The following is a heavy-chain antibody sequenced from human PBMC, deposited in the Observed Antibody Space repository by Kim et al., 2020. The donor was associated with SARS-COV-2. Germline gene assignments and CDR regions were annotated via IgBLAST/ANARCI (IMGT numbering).Heavy chain of an antibody. Sequence: GGSLRLSCAASGFTFSSYAMHWVRQAPGKGLEYVSAISSNGGSTYYANSVKGRFTISRDNSKNTLYLQMGSLRAEDMAVYYCARAWGGGSCYDYWGQGTLVTVSS. V-gene: IGHV3-64*01. CDR2: ISSNGGST. D-gene: IGHD2-15*01. CDR3: ARAWGGGSCYDY. CDR1: GFTFSSYA. J-gene: IGHJ4*02.